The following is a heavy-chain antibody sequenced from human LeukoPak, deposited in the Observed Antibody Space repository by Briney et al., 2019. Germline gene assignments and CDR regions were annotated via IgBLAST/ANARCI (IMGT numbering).Heavy chain of an antibody. J-gene: IGHJ4*02. CDR2: IKQDGSEK. V-gene: IGHV3-7*01. CDR3: ARDKGTRIGIQLWSFDY. Sequence: AGGSLRLSCVASGFTFSSYWMSWVRQAPGKGLEWVANIKQDGSEKYYVDSVKGRFTISRDNSKNTLYLQMNSLRAEDTAVYYCARDKGTRIGIQLWSFDYWGQGTLVTVSS. D-gene: IGHD5-18*01. CDR1: GFTFSSYW.